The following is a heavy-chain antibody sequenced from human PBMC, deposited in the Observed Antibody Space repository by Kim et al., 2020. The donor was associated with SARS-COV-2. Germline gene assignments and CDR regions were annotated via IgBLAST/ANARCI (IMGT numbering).Heavy chain of an antibody. CDR3: ARTDASRGGSYCSGGSCYYYYGMDV. V-gene: IGHV1-69*13. J-gene: IGHJ6*02. CDR1: GGTFSSYA. CDR2: IIPIFGTA. D-gene: IGHD2-15*01. Sequence: SVKVSCKASGGTFSSYAISWVRQAPGQGLEWMGGIIPIFGTANYAQKFQGRVTITADESTSTAYMELSSLRSEDTAVYYCARTDASRGGSYCSGGSCYYYYGMDVWGQGTTVTVSS.